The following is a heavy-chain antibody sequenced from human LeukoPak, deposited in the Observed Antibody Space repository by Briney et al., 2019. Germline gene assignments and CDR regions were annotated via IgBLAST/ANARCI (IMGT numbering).Heavy chain of an antibody. J-gene: IGHJ4*02. CDR2: FDPEDGET. Sequence: GASVKVSCKASGYTFTGYYMHWVRQAPGQGLEWMGGFDPEDGETIYAQKFQGRVTMTEDTSTDTAYMELSSLRSEDTAVYYCATQERIAVAGTYQYWGQGTLVTVST. CDR3: ATQERIAVAGTYQY. D-gene: IGHD6-19*01. V-gene: IGHV1-24*01. CDR1: GYTFTGYY.